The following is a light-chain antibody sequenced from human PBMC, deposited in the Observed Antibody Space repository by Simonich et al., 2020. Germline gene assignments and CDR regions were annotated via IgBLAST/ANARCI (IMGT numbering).Light chain of an antibody. CDR2: ANN. CDR3: GTCDSSLSAGV. V-gene: IGLV1-51*01. J-gene: IGLJ3*02. Sequence: QSVLTQPPSVSAAPGQKVTISCSGSSSNIGKNYVSWYQQLPGTAPKRLIYANNKQPSGIPDRFSGSKSGTSATLGITGLQTGDEADYYCGTCDSSLSAGVFGGGTKLTVL. CDR1: SSNIGKNY.